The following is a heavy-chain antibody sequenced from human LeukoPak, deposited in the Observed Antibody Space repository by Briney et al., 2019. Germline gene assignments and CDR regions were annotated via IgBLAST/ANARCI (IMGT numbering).Heavy chain of an antibody. D-gene: IGHD3-9*01. J-gene: IGHJ4*02. CDR3: ARHLYYDILTGYYYFDY. V-gene: IGHV1-69*01. CDR1: GGTFSSYA. Sequence: SVKVSFKASGGTFSSYAISWVRQAPGQGLEWMGGTIPIFGTANYAQKFQGRVTITADESTSTAYMELSSLRSEDTAVYYCARHLYYDILTGYYYFDYWGQGTLVTVSS. CDR2: TIPIFGTA.